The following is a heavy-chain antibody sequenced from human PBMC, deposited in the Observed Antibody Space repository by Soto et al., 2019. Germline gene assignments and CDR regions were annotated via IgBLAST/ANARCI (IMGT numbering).Heavy chain of an antibody. CDR2: INAANGNT. D-gene: IGHD2-15*01. Sequence: ASVKVACKASGYTFTNNAIHWVRQAPGQRLEWMGWINAANGNTKYSQKFQGRVTITRDTSASTAYMELSSLRSEDTAVYYCARDQGLCSGGSCWGYFDYWGQGTLVTVSS. J-gene: IGHJ4*02. V-gene: IGHV1-3*01. CDR1: GYTFTNNA. CDR3: ARDQGLCSGGSCWGYFDY.